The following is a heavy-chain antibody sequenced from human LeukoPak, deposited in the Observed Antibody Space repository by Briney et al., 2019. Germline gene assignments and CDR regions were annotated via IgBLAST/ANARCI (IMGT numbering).Heavy chain of an antibody. J-gene: IGHJ6*03. Sequence: SETLSLTCTVSGGSISSYYWSWIRQPAGKGLEWIGRIYTSGSTNYNPSLKSRVTMSVDTSKNQFSLKLSSVTAADTAVYYCAGDPGYSSSWSGPNYMDVWGKGTTVTISS. CDR3: AGDPGYSSSWSGPNYMDV. CDR2: IYTSGST. D-gene: IGHD6-13*01. V-gene: IGHV4-4*07. CDR1: GGSISSYY.